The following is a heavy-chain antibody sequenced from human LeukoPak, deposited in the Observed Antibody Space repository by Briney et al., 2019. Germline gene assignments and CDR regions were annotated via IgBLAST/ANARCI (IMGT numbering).Heavy chain of an antibody. CDR1: GGSISSYY. D-gene: IGHD5-18*01. Sequence: SETLSLTCTVSGGSISSYYWSWIRQPPGKGLEWIGYIYYSGSTNYNPSLKSRVTISVDTSKNQFSLKLSSVTAADTAVYYCTRGYSYGQYYYYYMDVWGKGTTFTVSS. CDR3: TRGYSYGQYYYYYMDV. J-gene: IGHJ6*03. V-gene: IGHV4-59*01. CDR2: IYYSGST.